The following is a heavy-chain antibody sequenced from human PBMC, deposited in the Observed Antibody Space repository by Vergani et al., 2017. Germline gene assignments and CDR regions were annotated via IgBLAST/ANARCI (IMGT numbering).Heavy chain of an antibody. CDR1: GYSFTRYW. Sequence: EVQLVQSGAEVTTPGESLKISCKGSGYSFTRYWIGCVRQLPGKGLEWLGIIYPGDSDTRYSPSFQGQVTISADKSSSTAYLQWSSLKDSDTAMYDCARHRDEEIPDYWGQGTLVTVSS. CDR2: IYPGDSDT. D-gene: IGHD2-2*02. J-gene: IGHJ4*02. V-gene: IGHV5-51*01. CDR3: ARHRDEEIPDY.